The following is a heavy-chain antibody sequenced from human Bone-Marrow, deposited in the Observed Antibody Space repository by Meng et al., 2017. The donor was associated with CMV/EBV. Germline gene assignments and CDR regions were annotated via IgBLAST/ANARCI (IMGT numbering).Heavy chain of an antibody. CDR1: GGSFSGYY. CDR2: ISSSGSTI. V-gene: IGHV3-11*01. Sequence: LSLTCAVYGGSFSGYYWSWIRQAPGKGLEWVSYISSSGSTIYYADSVKGRFTISRDNAKNSLYLQMNSLRAEDTAVYYCARDGTPSGSFRDDAFDIWGQGPMVTF. J-gene: IGHJ3*02. CDR3: ARDGTPSGSFRDDAFDI. D-gene: IGHD1-26*01.